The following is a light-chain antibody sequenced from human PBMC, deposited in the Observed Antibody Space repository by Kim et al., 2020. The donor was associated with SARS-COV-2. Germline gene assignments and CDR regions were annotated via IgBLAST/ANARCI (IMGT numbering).Light chain of an antibody. CDR3: SSHTTRGRLV. CDR1: NSAVGDYKY. CDR2: DVT. Sequence: QSALTQPASVSGSPGQSITISCTATNSAVGDYKYVSWYQQHPGKAPKFIIYDVTNRPSGVSSRFSGSKSGNTASLTISGLQAEDEADYYCSSHTTRGRLVFGGGTQLTVL. V-gene: IGLV2-14*03. J-gene: IGLJ2*01.